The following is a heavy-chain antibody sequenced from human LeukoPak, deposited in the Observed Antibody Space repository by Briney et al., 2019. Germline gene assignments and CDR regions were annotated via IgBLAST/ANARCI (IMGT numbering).Heavy chain of an antibody. J-gene: IGHJ4*02. CDR3: AKDVAVAGTLFFFDY. Sequence: GGSLRLFCAASGFTFSSYAMSWVRQAPGKGLEWVSGISGSGRGTYYADSVKGRFTISRDTSKSTLYLQMNSLRAEDTAVYYCAKDVAVAGTLFFFDYWGQGTLVTVSS. CDR2: ISGSGRGT. D-gene: IGHD6-19*01. V-gene: IGHV3-23*01. CDR1: GFTFSSYA.